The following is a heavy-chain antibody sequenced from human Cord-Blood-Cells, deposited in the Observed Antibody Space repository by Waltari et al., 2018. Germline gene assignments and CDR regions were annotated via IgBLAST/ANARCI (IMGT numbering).Heavy chain of an antibody. CDR1: GGSFSGYY. CDR2: INHSGST. Sequence: QVQLQQRGAGLLKPSETLSLTCAVYGGSFSGYYWSWIHQPPGKGLEWIGEINHSGSTNYNPSLKSRVTISVDTSKNQFSLKLSSVTAADTAVYYCARGTGYCSSTSCYYYYYGMDVWGQGTTVTVSS. V-gene: IGHV4-34*01. J-gene: IGHJ6*02. CDR3: ARGTGYCSSTSCYYYYYGMDV. D-gene: IGHD2-2*01.